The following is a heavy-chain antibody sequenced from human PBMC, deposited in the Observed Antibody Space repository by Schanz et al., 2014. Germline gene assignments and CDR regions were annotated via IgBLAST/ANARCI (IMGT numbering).Heavy chain of an antibody. Sequence: EVQLVESGGVVAQPGGSLRLSCAASGFSFDDYTMHWVRQAPGKGLEWVSLIDRDGGHTYYADSVKGRFTISRDNSKNSLYLQMNSLRTEDTALYYCAKGAVEMSTGLGGSWGQGTLVTVSS. CDR3: AKGAVEMSTGLGGS. J-gene: IGHJ5*02. D-gene: IGHD3-16*01. V-gene: IGHV3-43*01. CDR1: GFSFDDYT. CDR2: IDRDGGHT.